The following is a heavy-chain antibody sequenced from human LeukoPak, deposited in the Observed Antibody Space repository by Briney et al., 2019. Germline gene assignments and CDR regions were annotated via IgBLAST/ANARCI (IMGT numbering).Heavy chain of an antibody. CDR2: FDPEDGET. D-gene: IGHD6-19*01. CDR3: ATGWGSGGQMYYYYMDV. V-gene: IGHV1-24*01. J-gene: IGHJ6*03. CDR1: GYTLTELS. Sequence: ASVKVSCKVSGYTLTELSMHWVRHAPGKGFEWMGGFDPEDGETIYAQKFQGRVTMTEDTSTDTAYMELSSLRSEDTAVYYCATGWGSGGQMYYYYMDVWGKGTTVTVSS.